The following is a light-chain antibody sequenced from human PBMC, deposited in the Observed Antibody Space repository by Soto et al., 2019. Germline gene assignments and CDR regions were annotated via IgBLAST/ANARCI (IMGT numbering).Light chain of an antibody. V-gene: IGLV1-40*01. J-gene: IGLJ1*01. Sequence: QSVLTQPPSVSGAPGQRVTISCTGSSSNIGAGYDVHWYQQLPGTAPKLLIYGNSNRPSGVPDRFSGSKSGTSASLAITGLQAEDEADYSCQSYDSSLSAPYVFGTGTKVT. CDR3: QSYDSSLSAPYV. CDR2: GNS. CDR1: SSNIGAGYD.